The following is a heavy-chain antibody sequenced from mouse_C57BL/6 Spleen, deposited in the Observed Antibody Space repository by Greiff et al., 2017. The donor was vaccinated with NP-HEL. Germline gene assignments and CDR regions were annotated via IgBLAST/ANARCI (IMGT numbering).Heavy chain of an antibody. J-gene: IGHJ4*01. V-gene: IGHV2-2*01. D-gene: IGHD1-1*01. Sequence: VQLQQSGPGLVQPSQSLSITCTVSGFSLTSYGVHWVRQSPGKGLEWLGVIWSGGSTAYNAAFISRLSISKDNSKSQVFFKMNSLQADDTAIYYCARPVAHYYAMDYWGQGTSVTVSS. CDR1: GFSLTSYG. CDR3: ARPVAHYYAMDY. CDR2: IWSGGST.